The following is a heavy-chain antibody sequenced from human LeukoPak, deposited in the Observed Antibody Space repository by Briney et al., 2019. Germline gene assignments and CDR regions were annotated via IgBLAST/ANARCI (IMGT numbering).Heavy chain of an antibody. J-gene: IGHJ4*02. D-gene: IGHD4-17*01. CDR3: ARDFYGDYSFDY. Sequence: PGGSLRLSCAASGFTFTTYSMNWVRQAPGKGLEWVSSITSSSYIYYADSVKGRFTISRDNAKNSLYLQMNSLGAEDTVVYYCARDFYGDYSFDYWGQGTLVTVSS. CDR2: ITSSSYI. CDR1: GFTFTTYS. V-gene: IGHV3-21*01.